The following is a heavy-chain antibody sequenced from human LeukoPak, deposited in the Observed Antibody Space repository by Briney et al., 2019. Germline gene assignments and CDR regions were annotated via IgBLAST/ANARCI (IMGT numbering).Heavy chain of an antibody. V-gene: IGHV3-53*01. D-gene: IGHD4-23*01. J-gene: IGHJ6*03. CDR2: IYSGGST. Sequence: RPGGSLRLSCAASGFTVSSYYMSWVRQAPGKGLEWVSLIYSGGSTYYADSVKGRFTLSRDNSKNTLYFQMNSLRADDTAVDYCAKDSGGNQFSYYMDVWCKGTTVTLSS. CDR1: GFTVSSYY. CDR3: AKDSGGNQFSYYMDV.